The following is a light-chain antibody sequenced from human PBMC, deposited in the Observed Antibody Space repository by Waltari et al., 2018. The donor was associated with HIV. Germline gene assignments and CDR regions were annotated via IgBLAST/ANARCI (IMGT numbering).Light chain of an antibody. J-gene: IGLJ1*01. CDR1: SSNLGKNF. V-gene: IGLV1-51*02. Sequence: QSVLTQPPSMSAAPGQRVTISCSGSSSNLGKNFVSWFQDLPGTAPKLLIPENGKRPSGIPDRFSGSKSGTSATLVITGLQTGDEADYYCGTWDSSLNAFLFGTGTQVTVL. CDR3: GTWDSSLNAFL. CDR2: ENG.